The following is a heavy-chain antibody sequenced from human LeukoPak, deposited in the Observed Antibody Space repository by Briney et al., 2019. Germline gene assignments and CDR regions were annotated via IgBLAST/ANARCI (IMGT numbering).Heavy chain of an antibody. CDR1: GGSISSYY. V-gene: IGHV4-59*01. D-gene: IGHD5-18*01. CDR3: ARVNVDTAMGAFDI. J-gene: IGHJ3*02. Sequence: SETLSLTCTVSGGSISSYYWSWIRQPPGKGLEWIGYIYYSGSTNYNPSLKSRVTISVDTSKNQFSLKPSSVTAADTAVYYCARVNVDTAMGAFDIWGQGTMVTVSS. CDR2: IYYSGST.